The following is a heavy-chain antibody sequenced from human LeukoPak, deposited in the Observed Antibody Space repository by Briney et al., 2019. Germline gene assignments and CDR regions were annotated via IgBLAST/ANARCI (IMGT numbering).Heavy chain of an antibody. CDR2: ISAYNGNT. CDR3: ARVGYYYGSGSYTGDFDY. V-gene: IGHV1-18*01. Sequence: ASVKVSCKASGYTFTSYGISWVRQAPGQGLEWMGWISAYNGNTNYAQKLQGRVTMTTDTSTSTAYMELRSLRSDDTAVYYCARVGYYYGSGSYTGDFDYWGQGTLVTVSS. D-gene: IGHD3-10*01. J-gene: IGHJ4*02. CDR1: GYTFTSYG.